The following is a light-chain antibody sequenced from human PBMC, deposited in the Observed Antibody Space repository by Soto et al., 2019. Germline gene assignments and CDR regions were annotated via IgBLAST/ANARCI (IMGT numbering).Light chain of an antibody. CDR1: QLLRGGD. Sequence: DIVFTHAPFTLYLSLGQRANLSLSASQLLRGGDIAWYQQKPGPAPKFLIYGVSSRATSIPDRFSGSGSGTDFTLTIRRLEPEDFAVYHCQQYGSSPLINCGKGQRRAIK. V-gene: IGKV3-20*01. CDR2: GVS. CDR3: QQYGSSPLIN. J-gene: IGKJ5*01.